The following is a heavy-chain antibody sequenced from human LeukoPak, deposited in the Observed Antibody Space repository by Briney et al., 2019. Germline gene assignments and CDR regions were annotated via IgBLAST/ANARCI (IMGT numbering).Heavy chain of an antibody. D-gene: IGHD1-26*01. CDR2: IVPILGTA. V-gene: IGHV1-69*13. J-gene: IGHJ3*02. CDR1: GGSFGRYA. CDR3: ARCPPDTVGATGAIVAFDI. Sequence: ASVKVSCKAPGGSFGRYAISWVRQAPGQGLEWMGGIVPILGTANYAQKFQGRVTITADDSTGTAYMELTSLRSADTAVYYCARCPPDTVGATGAIVAFDIWGQGTMVTVSS.